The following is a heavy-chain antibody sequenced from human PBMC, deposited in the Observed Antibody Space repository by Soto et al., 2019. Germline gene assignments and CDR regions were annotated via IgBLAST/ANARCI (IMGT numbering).Heavy chain of an antibody. D-gene: IGHD3-3*01. CDR2: IYSSGST. CDR3: ARGQRFSDWFDP. CDR1: GGAINSYY. Sequence: SETLSLTCTVSGGAINSYYWTWIRQPSGKGLEWIGRIYSSGSTKYNPSLQSRVTMSLDTSKNQFSLRLASVTAADTAVYYCARGQRFSDWFDPWGQGTLVTVSS. J-gene: IGHJ5*02. V-gene: IGHV4-4*07.